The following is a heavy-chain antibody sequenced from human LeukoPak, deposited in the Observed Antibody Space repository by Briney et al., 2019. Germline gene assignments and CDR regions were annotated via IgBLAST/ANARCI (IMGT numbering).Heavy chain of an antibody. V-gene: IGHV1-2*02. Sequence: GASVKVSYKASGYTFTGYYIHWVRQAPGQGLEWMGWINPNSGGTNYAQKFQGRVTMTRDTSISTAYMELSRLRSDDTAVYYCARVDVVVHVGMDVWGQGTTVIVSS. D-gene: IGHD2-2*01. J-gene: IGHJ6*02. CDR1: GYTFTGYY. CDR3: ARVDVVVHVGMDV. CDR2: INPNSGGT.